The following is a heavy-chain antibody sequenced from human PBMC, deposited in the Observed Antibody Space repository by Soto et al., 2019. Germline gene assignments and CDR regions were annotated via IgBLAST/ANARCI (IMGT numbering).Heavy chain of an antibody. D-gene: IGHD6-19*01. CDR1: GFTFSNYA. CDR2: ISGSGGSA. Sequence: GGSLRLSCAASGFTFSNYAMNWVRQAPGKGLECVSVISGSGGSAYYADSVKGRFTISRDNSKNTLYLQMNSLRAEDTAIYYCVKDDCGWDFWGRWTMVTV. J-gene: IGHJ3*01. CDR3: VKDDCGWDF. V-gene: IGHV3-23*01.